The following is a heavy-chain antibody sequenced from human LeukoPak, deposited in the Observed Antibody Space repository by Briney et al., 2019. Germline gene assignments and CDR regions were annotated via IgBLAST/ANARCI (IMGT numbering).Heavy chain of an antibody. D-gene: IGHD2-2*01. CDR2: IRYDGSNQ. CDR3: AKEALAWYQIGVTGGPYNWFDP. CDR1: GFTLSSYG. J-gene: IGHJ5*02. V-gene: IGHV3-30*02. Sequence: GGSLRLSCAASGFTLSSYGMHWVRQAPGKGLGWGAFIRYDGSNQYYADSVKGRFTISRDNPKNTLYLQMNSLRAEDTAVYYCAKEALAWYQIGVTGGPYNWFDPWGQGTLVTVSS.